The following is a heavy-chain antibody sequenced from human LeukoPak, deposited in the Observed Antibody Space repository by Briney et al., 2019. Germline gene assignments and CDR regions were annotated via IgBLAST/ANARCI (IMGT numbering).Heavy chain of an antibody. CDR3: ARVNSIAAAGLTGYYYYGMDV. J-gene: IGHJ6*02. CDR1: GFTFSSYW. CDR2: IKQDGSEK. V-gene: IGHV3-7*01. D-gene: IGHD6-13*01. Sequence: GGSLRLSCAASGFTFSSYWMSWVRQAPGKGLEWVANIKQDGSEKYYVDSVKGRFTISRDNAKNSLYLQMNSLRAEDTAVYYCARVNSIAAAGLTGYYYYGMDVWGQGTTVTVSS.